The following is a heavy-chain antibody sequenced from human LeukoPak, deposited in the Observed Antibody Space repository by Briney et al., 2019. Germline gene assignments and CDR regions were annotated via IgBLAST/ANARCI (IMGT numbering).Heavy chain of an antibody. J-gene: IGHJ4*02. CDR1: GLTFSNYW. D-gene: IGHD2-15*01. V-gene: IGHV3-7*01. Sequence: PGGSLRLSCAASGLTFSNYWMNWVRQAPGKGLEWVANIKQDGSEKYYVESVKGRFTISRDNAKNSLYLQMNSLRAEDTAVYYCATRMGWGQGTLVTVSS. CDR3: ATRMG. CDR2: IKQDGSEK.